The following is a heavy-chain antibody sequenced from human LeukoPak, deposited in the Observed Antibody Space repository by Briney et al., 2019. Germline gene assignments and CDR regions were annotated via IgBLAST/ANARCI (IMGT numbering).Heavy chain of an antibody. CDR3: ARGPNWGGNSLNFHH. D-gene: IGHD4-23*01. J-gene: IGHJ1*01. CDR2: INHSGST. CDR1: GGSFSGSY. Sequence: SETLFLTCAVYGGSFSGSYWSWIRQPPGKGLEWIGEINHSGSTKYNPSLKSRLTISVDTSKNQFSLKLTSVTAADTAVYYCARGPNWGGNSLNFHHWGQGTLVTVSS. V-gene: IGHV4-34*01.